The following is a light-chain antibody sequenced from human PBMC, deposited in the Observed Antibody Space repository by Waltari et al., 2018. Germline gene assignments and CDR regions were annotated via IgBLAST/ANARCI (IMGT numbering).Light chain of an antibody. J-gene: IGKJ2*03. CDR2: AAT. CDR3: QHSFETPYS. Sequence: DIHMTQSPPSLSASIGDRVTITCRASENIGIYLNWYQKKSGEVPRLLIYAATTLQSGVQPRFSGSRSGTDFTFTISSLQPEDCAVYYCQHSFETPYSFGQGTKVEIK. CDR1: ENIGIY. V-gene: IGKV1-39*01.